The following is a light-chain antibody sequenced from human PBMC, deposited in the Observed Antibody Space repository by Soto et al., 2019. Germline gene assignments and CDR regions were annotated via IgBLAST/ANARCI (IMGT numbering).Light chain of an antibody. CDR2: KVS. J-gene: IGKJ5*01. Sequence: DIVMTQTPLSLSVTPVQPASISCXSSQSVLHSDGNIYLNWFQQRPGQSPRRLIYKVSDRDSGVPDRFSGSGSGTDFALEISRMEAEDVGVYYCMQGTHWPTTFGQGTRLEIK. CDR3: MQGTHWPTT. V-gene: IGKV2-30*02. CDR1: QSVLHSDGNIY.